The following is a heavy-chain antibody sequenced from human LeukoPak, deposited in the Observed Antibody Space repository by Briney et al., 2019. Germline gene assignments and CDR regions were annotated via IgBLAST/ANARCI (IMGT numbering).Heavy chain of an antibody. D-gene: IGHD3-3*01. CDR3: AIEYYDFWSGYTLGDY. V-gene: IGHV4-39*01. J-gene: IGHJ4*02. CDR2: IYYSGNT. CDR1: GGSISSSSYY. Sequence: SETLSLTCTVSGGSISSSSYYWGWIRQPPGKGLVWIGCIYYSGNTYYNPSLKSRVTISVDTSKNQFSLKLSSVTAADTAVYYCAIEYYDFWSGYTLGDYWGQGTLVTVSS.